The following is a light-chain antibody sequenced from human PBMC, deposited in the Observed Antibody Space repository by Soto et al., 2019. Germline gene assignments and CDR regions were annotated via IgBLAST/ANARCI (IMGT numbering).Light chain of an antibody. V-gene: IGKV3-20*01. Sequence: ENVMTQSPATLSVSPGERATLSCRASQSVSSNLAWYQQKPGQAPKLLIYGASNRANGIPDRFSGSGSGTDFTLTVSRLEPEDFAVYYCQQYGSSPLTFGGGTKVDIK. CDR2: GAS. CDR3: QQYGSSPLT. J-gene: IGKJ4*01. CDR1: QSVSSN.